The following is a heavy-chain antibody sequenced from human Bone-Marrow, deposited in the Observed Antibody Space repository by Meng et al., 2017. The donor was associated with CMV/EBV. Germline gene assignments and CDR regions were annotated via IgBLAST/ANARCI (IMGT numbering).Heavy chain of an antibody. D-gene: IGHD1-26*01. J-gene: IGHJ6*02. Sequence: ASEKVSCKASGYTFTSYGISWVRQAPGQGLEWMGWISAYNGNTNYAQKLQGRVTMTTDTSTSTAYMELRSLRSDDTAVYYCARDFGVGATLLVYYYYGMDVWGQGTTVTVSS. V-gene: IGHV1-18*01. CDR1: GYTFTSYG. CDR2: ISAYNGNT. CDR3: ARDFGVGATLLVYYYYGMDV.